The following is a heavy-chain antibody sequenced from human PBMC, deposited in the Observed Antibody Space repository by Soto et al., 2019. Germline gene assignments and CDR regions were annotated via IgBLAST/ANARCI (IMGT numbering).Heavy chain of an antibody. Sequence: SETLSLTCTVSGVSISSSSYYWGWIRQPPGKGLEWIGSIYYSGSTYYNPSLKSRVTISVDTSKNQFSLKLSSVTAADTAVYYCAGYSSSWYGKDFQHWGQGTLVTVSS. D-gene: IGHD6-13*01. J-gene: IGHJ1*01. CDR3: AGYSSSWYGKDFQH. V-gene: IGHV4-39*01. CDR2: IYYSGST. CDR1: GVSISSSSYY.